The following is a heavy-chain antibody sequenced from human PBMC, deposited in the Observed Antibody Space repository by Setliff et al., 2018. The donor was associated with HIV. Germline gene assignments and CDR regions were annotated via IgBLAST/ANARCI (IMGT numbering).Heavy chain of an antibody. CDR1: GSSISGYY. J-gene: IGHJ4*02. Sequence: SETLSLTCTVSGSSISGYYWSWIRQSPGKGLEWIGYIHTNRGTKTNLSLKTRATVSLDTSKNQFFLRLMSVTATDTAIYYCARHPREEPERNYKFDSWGQGTLVTVSS. D-gene: IGHD1-7*01. CDR3: ARHPREEPERNYKFDS. V-gene: IGHV4-4*09. CDR2: IHTNRGT.